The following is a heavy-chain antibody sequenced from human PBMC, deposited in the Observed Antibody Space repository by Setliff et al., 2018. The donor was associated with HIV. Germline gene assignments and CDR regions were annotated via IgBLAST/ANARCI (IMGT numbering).Heavy chain of an antibody. CDR1: GGSISTYY. Sequence: SETLSLTCTVSGGSISTYYWNWIRQPPGKGLEWIGYIYSSGSTNYNTSLKSRVTISVDTSKNQLSLKLSSVTAADTAVYYCARAGRGSGRYVYSFDYWGQGSLVTVSA. D-gene: IGHD1-26*01. CDR2: IYSSGST. CDR3: ARAGRGSGRYVYSFDY. J-gene: IGHJ4*02. V-gene: IGHV4-4*08.